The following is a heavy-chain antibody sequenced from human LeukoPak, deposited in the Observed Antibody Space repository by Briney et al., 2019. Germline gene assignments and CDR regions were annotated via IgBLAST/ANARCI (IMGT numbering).Heavy chain of an antibody. D-gene: IGHD6-19*01. Sequence: SVKVSCKASGYTFTGYYMHWVRQAPGQGLEWMGRINPNSGGTNYAQRFQGRVTMTRDTSISTAYMELSRLRSDDTAVYYCARDRKAVAGENLDYWGQGTLVTVSS. V-gene: IGHV1-2*06. CDR3: ARDRKAVAGENLDY. CDR1: GYTFTGYY. J-gene: IGHJ4*02. CDR2: INPNSGGT.